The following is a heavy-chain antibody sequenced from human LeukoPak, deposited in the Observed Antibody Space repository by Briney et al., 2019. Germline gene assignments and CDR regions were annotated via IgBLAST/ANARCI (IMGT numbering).Heavy chain of an antibody. CDR3: ARAFYYDSSGYYYLSTAEYFQH. CDR1: GYTLTSHY. CDR2: INPNSGGT. J-gene: IGHJ1*01. V-gene: IGHV1-2*06. D-gene: IGHD3-22*01. Sequence: ASVKVSCKAYGYTLTSHYMHWVRQAPGQGLEWMGRINPNSGGTNYAQKFQGRVTMTRDTSISTAYMELSRLRSDDTAVYYCARAFYYDSSGYYYLSTAEYFQHWGQGTLVTVSS.